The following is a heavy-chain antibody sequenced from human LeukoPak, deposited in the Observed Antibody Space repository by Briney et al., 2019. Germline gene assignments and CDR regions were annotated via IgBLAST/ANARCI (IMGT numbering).Heavy chain of an antibody. CDR3: ARFFRGPRCFDY. J-gene: IGHJ4*02. Sequence: PGGSLRLSCAASGFTFSSYEMNWVRQAPGKGLEWVSYISSSGSTIYYADSVKGRFTISRDNAKNSLYLQMYSLRAEDTAVYYCARFFRGPRCFDYWGQGTLVTVSS. CDR2: ISSSGSTI. CDR1: GFTFSSYE. V-gene: IGHV3-48*03. D-gene: IGHD2-15*01.